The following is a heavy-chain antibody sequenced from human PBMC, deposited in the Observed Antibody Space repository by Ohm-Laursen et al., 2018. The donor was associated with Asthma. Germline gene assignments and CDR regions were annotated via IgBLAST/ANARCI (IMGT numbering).Heavy chain of an antibody. CDR2: ISYDGRNK. J-gene: IGHJ6*02. V-gene: IGHV3-30*04. CDR1: GVSFSNYA. D-gene: IGHD3-16*01. Sequence: SLRLSCAASGVSFSNYAMHWVRQAADKGLEWVAMISYDGRNKHYADSVRGRFTISRDNSKNTLYLQMNSLRAEDSAVYFCARDPSNYELGYYYGMDVWGQGTTVTVSS. CDR3: ARDPSNYELGYYYGMDV.